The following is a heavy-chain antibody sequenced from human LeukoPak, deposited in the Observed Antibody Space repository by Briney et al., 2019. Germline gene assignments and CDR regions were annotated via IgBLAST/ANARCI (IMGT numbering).Heavy chain of an antibody. J-gene: IGHJ4*02. CDR1: GGSISGYY. V-gene: IGHV4-59*08. CDR2: IFYSGST. D-gene: IGHD3-3*01. Sequence: SETLSLTCTVSGGSISGYYWSWIRQPPGKGLEWIGYIFYSGSTSYNPSLKSRVTISVDTSKNHFSLKLSSVTAADTAVYFCARGAEYYAIWRGYAGYSDYWGQGISVTVSS. CDR3: ARGAEYYAIWRGYAGYSDY.